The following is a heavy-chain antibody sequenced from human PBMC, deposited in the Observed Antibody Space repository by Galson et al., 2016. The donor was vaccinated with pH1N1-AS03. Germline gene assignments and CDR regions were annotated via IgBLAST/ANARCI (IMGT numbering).Heavy chain of an antibody. Sequence: PALVTPPQTLTLTCTFSGFSLRISGMCVSWIRQPPGKALEWLARIDWDDDKYYSTSLKTRLTISKDTSKNQVVLTMTNMDPVDTATYYCARMRDYGDLRDAFDIWGQGTMVTVSS. V-gene: IGHV2-70*11. CDR2: IDWDDDK. J-gene: IGHJ3*02. D-gene: IGHD4-17*01. CDR1: GFSLRISGMC. CDR3: ARMRDYGDLRDAFDI.